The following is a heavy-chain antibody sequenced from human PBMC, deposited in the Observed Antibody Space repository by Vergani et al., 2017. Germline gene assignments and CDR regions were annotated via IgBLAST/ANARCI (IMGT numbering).Heavy chain of an antibody. Sequence: QVTLRESGPALVKPTQTLTLTCTFSGFSLSTSGMCVSWIRQPPGKALEWLALIDWDDDKYYSTSLKTRLTITKDTSKNQVVLTMTNMDTVDTATYYCARIRSSSSFFDYWGQGTLVTVSS. CDR3: ARIRSSSSFFDY. D-gene: IGHD6-13*01. V-gene: IGHV2-70*01. CDR1: GFSLSTSGMC. J-gene: IGHJ4*02. CDR2: IDWDDDK.